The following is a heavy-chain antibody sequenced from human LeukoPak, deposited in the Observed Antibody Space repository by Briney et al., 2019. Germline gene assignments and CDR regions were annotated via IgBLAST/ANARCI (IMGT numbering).Heavy chain of an antibody. Sequence: SVTVSCKASGGTFNTYDINWVRQAPGQGLEWMGRIIPGLHITNYAQRFHGRVTISADKSTSTTYLELNNLGSEDTAVYFCSLSKRTSDGSAVDYWGPGTLAAVSS. D-gene: IGHD5-24*01. CDR1: GGTFNTYD. CDR2: IIPGLHIT. V-gene: IGHV1-69*04. CDR3: SLSKRTSDGSAVDY. J-gene: IGHJ4*02.